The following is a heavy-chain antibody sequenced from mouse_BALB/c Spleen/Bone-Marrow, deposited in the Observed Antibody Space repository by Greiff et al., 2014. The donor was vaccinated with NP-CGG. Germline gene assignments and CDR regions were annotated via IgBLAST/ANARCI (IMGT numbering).Heavy chain of an antibody. CDR3: TRSRRAMDH. CDR2: INPSNGGT. CDR1: GYTFTSYY. Sequence: LVESGAELVKPGASVKLSCKASGYTFTSYYMCWVKQRPGQGLEWIGEINPSNGGTNFNEKFKSKATLTVDKSSSTVYMSLSSLTSEDSAVYYCTRSRRAMDHWGQGTSVTVSS. D-gene: IGHD2-12*01. V-gene: IGHV1S81*02. J-gene: IGHJ4*01.